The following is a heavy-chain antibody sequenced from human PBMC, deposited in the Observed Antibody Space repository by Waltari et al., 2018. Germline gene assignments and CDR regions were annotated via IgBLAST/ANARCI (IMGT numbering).Heavy chain of an antibody. CDR2: IHANGNT. CDR1: GGSFSTYY. D-gene: IGHD1-1*01. Sequence: QVQLRESGPGLVKPSETLSLTCVVSGGSFSTYYWGWIRQPAGKGLEWIGRIHANGNTNYSPSLKSRVSMSLDTYKNQFSLTLSSVTAADTAIYYCARETGHLAYYSDYWGQGTLITVSS. J-gene: IGHJ4*02. CDR3: ARETGHLAYYSDY. V-gene: IGHV4-4*07.